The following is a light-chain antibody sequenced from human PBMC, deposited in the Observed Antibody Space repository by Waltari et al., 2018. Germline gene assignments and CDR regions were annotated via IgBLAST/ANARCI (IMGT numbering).Light chain of an antibody. CDR3: QNHERLPAT. Sequence: LTQSPGTLSLSPGARATLSCRASQNIGTYLVWYQQKPGQAPRLLMYAASRRATGIPDRFSGSGSGTDFSLTISRLEPEDFAVYYCQNHERLPATFGQGTKVEIK. J-gene: IGKJ1*01. CDR2: AAS. V-gene: IGKV3-20*01. CDR1: QNIGTY.